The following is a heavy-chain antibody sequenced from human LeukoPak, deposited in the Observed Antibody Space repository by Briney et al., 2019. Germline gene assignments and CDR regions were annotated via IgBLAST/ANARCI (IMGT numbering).Heavy chain of an antibody. J-gene: IGHJ4*02. CDR1: GYTFTSYY. CDR2: INPSGGST. V-gene: IGHV1-46*01. Sequence: GASVKVSCKASGYTFTSYYIHWVRQAPGQGLEWMGIINPSGGSTSYAQKFQGRVTMTRDMSTSTVYMELSSLRSEDAAVYYRARGDDVTVFDYWGQGTLVTVSS. D-gene: IGHD2/OR15-2a*01. CDR3: ARGDDVTVFDY.